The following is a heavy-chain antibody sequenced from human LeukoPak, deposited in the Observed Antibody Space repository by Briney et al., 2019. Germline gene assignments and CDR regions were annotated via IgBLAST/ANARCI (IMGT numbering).Heavy chain of an antibody. J-gene: IGHJ6*03. D-gene: IGHD2-15*01. CDR1: GYSFTSYW. CDR2: IYPGDSDT. Sequence: RGESLKISCKGSGYSFTSYWIGWVRQMPGKGLEWMGIIYPGDSDTRYSPSFQGQVSISADKSISTAYLQWSSLKASDTAMYYCARARATSYCSGGSCLNSYYYYYMDVWGKGTTVTVSS. V-gene: IGHV5-51*01. CDR3: ARARATSYCSGGSCLNSYYYYYMDV.